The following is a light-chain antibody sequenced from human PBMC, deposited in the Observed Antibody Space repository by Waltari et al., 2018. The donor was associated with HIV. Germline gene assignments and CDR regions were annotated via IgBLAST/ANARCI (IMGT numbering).Light chain of an antibody. V-gene: IGKV3-11*01. CDR2: HAS. CDR1: QSVRTS. Sequence: EIVLTQSPATLSLSPGERATLSCRASQSVRTSLSWYQQKPGQAPRLLISHASNRATGIPARFSGSGSGTDFTLTISSLEPEDFAVYYCQQYNNWPPYTFGQGTKLEI. CDR3: QQYNNWPPYT. J-gene: IGKJ2*01.